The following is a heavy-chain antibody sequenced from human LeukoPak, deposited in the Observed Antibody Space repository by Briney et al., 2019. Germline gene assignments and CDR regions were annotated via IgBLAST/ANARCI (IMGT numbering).Heavy chain of an antibody. CDR3: ARDPAPYGPYEAFDI. J-gene: IGHJ3*02. CDR1: GYTFTTYG. D-gene: IGHD3-10*01. V-gene: IGHV1-2*02. Sequence: ASVKVSCKASGYTFTTYGISWVRQAPGQGLEWMGWINPNSGGTNYAQKFQGRVTMTRDTSISTAYMELSRLRSDDTAVYYCARDPAPYGPYEAFDIWGQGTMVTVSS. CDR2: INPNSGGT.